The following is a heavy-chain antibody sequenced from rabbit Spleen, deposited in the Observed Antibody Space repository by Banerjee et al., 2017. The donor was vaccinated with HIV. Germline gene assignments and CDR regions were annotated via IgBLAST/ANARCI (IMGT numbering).Heavy chain of an antibody. Sequence: QSLEESGGDLVKPGASLTLTCTASGFSFSSSDYMCWVRQAPGKGLEWISCIAGSSSGFTYSATWAKGRFTCSKTSSTTVTLHVTSLTAADTATYFCSRHLVGGIGWVFDLWGPGTLVTVS. CDR3: SRHLVGGIGWVFDL. CDR1: GFSFSSSDY. V-gene: IGHV1S40*01. J-gene: IGHJ4*01. D-gene: IGHD1-1*01. CDR2: IAGSSSGFT.